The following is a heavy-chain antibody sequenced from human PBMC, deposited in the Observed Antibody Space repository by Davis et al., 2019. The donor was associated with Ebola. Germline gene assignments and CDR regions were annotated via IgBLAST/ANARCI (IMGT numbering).Heavy chain of an antibody. J-gene: IGHJ6*02. Sequence: GESLKISCAASGFTFSSYSMNWVRQAPGKGLEWVSAISGSSGSTYYADSVKGRFTISRDNAKNSLYLQMNSLRAEDTAVYYCARVPYYYYGMDVWGQGTTVTVSS. CDR1: GFTFSSYS. CDR2: ISGSSGST. CDR3: ARVPYYYYGMDV. V-gene: IGHV3-21*01.